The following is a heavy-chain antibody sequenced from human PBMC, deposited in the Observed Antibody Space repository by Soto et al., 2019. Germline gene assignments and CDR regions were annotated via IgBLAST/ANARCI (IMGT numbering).Heavy chain of an antibody. J-gene: IGHJ3*02. CDR3: ARAPSLLERRRGGAFDI. D-gene: IGHD1-1*01. CDR1: GYTLTSYD. Sequence: ASVKVSCKASGYTLTSYDINWVRQATGQGLEWMGWMNPNSGNTGYAQKFQGRVTMTRNTSISTAYMELSSLRSEDTAVYYCARAPSLLERRRGGAFDIWGQGTMVTVSS. CDR2: MNPNSGNT. V-gene: IGHV1-8*01.